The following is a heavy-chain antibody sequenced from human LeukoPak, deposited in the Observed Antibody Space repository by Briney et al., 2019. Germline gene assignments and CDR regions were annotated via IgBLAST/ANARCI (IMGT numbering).Heavy chain of an antibody. J-gene: IGHJ6*04. CDR1: GYSISSGYY. CDR2: IYHSGST. V-gene: IGHV4-38-2*02. D-gene: IGHD4-11*01. CDR3: ASTSSSTVTDY. Sequence: SETLSLTCTVSGYSISSGYYWGWIRQPPGKGLEWIGEIYHSGSTNYNPSLKSRVTISVDKSKNQFSLKLSSVTAADTAVYYCASTSSSTVTDYWGKGTTVTVSS.